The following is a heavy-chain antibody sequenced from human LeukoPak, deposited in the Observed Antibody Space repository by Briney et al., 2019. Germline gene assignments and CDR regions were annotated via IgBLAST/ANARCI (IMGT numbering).Heavy chain of an antibody. D-gene: IGHD6-6*01. CDR1: GGFISSYY. V-gene: IGHV4-59*01. J-gene: IGHJ6*03. Sequence: SETLSLTCTVSGGFISSYYWSWIRQPPGKGLEWIGYIYYSGSTNYNPSLKSRVTISIDTSKKQFSLKLSSVTAADTAVYYCARVEGVYSSSFNYYYMDVWGKGTTVTVSS. CDR2: IYYSGST. CDR3: ARVEGVYSSSFNYYYMDV.